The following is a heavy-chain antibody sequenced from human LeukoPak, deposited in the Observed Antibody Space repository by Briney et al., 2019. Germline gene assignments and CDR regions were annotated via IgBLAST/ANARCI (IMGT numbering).Heavy chain of an antibody. CDR2: IRYDGSNK. Sequence: GGSLRLSCAASGFTFSSYGMHWVRQAPGKGLEWVAVIRYDGSNKYYADSVKGRFTISRDNSKNTLYLQMNSLRAEDTAVYYCARDVAVPDAFDIWGQGTMVTVSS. CDR1: GFTFSSYG. D-gene: IGHD6-19*01. CDR3: ARDVAVPDAFDI. J-gene: IGHJ3*02. V-gene: IGHV3-33*01.